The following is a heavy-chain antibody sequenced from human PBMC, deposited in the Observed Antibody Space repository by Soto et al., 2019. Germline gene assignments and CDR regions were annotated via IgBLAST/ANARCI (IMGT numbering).Heavy chain of an antibody. CDR3: AKDPVDYGDSFDF. J-gene: IGHJ4*02. CDR2: ISGSGGST. V-gene: IGHV3-23*01. Sequence: EVQLLESGGGLVQPGGSLRLSCAASGFTFSSYAMSWVRQAPGKGLEWVSAISGSGGSTYYADSVKGRFTISRDNSKNTLYLQMISLRAEDTAVYYCAKDPVDYGDSFDFWGQGTLVTVSS. CDR1: GFTFSSYA. D-gene: IGHD4-17*01.